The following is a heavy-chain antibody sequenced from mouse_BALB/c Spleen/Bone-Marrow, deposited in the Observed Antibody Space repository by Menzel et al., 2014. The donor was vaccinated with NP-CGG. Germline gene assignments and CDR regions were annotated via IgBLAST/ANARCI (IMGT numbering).Heavy chain of an antibody. Sequence: EVTLVESGGGLVQPGGSLKLSCAASGFTFSSYTMSWVRQTPEKRLEWVAYISNGGGSTYYPDAVKGRFTISRDNAKNILYLQMSSLKAEDTAMYYCARQFGLRWVMDYWGQGTSVTVSS. V-gene: IGHV5-12-2*01. J-gene: IGHJ4*01. CDR1: GFTFSSYT. CDR3: ARQFGLRWVMDY. CDR2: ISNGGGST. D-gene: IGHD3-1*01.